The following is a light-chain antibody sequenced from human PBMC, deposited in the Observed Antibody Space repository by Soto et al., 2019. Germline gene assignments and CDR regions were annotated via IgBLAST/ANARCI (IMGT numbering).Light chain of an antibody. CDR3: QDYDEYSRM. V-gene: IGKV1-5*03. CDR2: KAS. CDR1: QSVDSW. Sequence: DIQMTQSPSTLSASIGDRVTITCRTSQSVDSWLAWYQQKPGKAPKLLIYKASSLQTGVPSRFSGSGSGTEFTLIIGSLRPYDFATYYCQDYDEYSRMFGQGTNVEIK. J-gene: IGKJ1*01.